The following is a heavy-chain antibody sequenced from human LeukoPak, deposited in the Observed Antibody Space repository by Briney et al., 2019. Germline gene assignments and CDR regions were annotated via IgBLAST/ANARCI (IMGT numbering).Heavy chain of an antibody. J-gene: IGHJ5*02. Sequence: SETLSLTCTVSGGSISSYYWSWIRQPPGKGLEWIGYIYYSGSTNYNPSLKSRVTISVDTSKNQFSLKLSSVTAADTAVYYCARAIGWFGELNWFDPWGQGTLVAVFS. D-gene: IGHD3-10*01. CDR3: ARAIGWFGELNWFDP. CDR2: IYYSGST. CDR1: GGSISSYY. V-gene: IGHV4-59*01.